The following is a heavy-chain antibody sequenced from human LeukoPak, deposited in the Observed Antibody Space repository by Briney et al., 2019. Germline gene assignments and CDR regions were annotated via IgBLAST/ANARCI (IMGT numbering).Heavy chain of an antibody. CDR2: IRFDGSDK. J-gene: IGHJ4*02. CDR1: GFTFSNFG. Sequence: GGSLRLSCAASGFTFSNFGMHWVRQAPGKGLEWVAFIRFDGSDKYYADSVKGRFTFSRDNSKNMLYLQMNSLRAEDTAVYYCAKGRDFLLDYWAQGTLVTVSS. D-gene: IGHD2/OR15-2a*01. CDR3: AKGRDFLLDY. V-gene: IGHV3-30*02.